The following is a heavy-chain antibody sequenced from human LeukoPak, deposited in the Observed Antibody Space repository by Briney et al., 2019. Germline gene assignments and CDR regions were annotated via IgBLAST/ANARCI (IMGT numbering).Heavy chain of an antibody. Sequence: SETLSLTCSVSGGSISDYYWSWIRLSPGTGLEWIGYMDYSGSAAYNPSLRGRVTITIDTSKKQFSLEVTSVTAADTAVYFCARRKRGSGGPFDSWGHGTLVTVSS. J-gene: IGHJ4*01. CDR2: MDYSGSA. D-gene: IGHD6-19*01. CDR3: ARRKRGSGGPFDS. CDR1: GGSISDYY. V-gene: IGHV4-59*08.